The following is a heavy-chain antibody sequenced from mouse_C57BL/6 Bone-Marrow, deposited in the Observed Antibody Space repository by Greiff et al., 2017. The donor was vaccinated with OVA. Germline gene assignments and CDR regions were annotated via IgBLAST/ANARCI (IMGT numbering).Heavy chain of an antibody. CDR1: GFNINNTY. J-gene: IGHJ4*01. Sequence: EVQLQQSVAELVRPGASVKLSCTASGFNINNTYMHWVKQRPEQGLEWIGRIDPANGNTKYAPKFQGKATITADTSSNTAYLQLSSLTSEDTAIYYCARHGFPYYAMDYWGQGTSVTVSS. D-gene: IGHD2-2*01. V-gene: IGHV14-3*01. CDR2: IDPANGNT. CDR3: ARHGFPYYAMDY.